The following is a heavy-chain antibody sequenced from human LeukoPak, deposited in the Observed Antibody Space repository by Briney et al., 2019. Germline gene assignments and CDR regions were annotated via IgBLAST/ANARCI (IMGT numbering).Heavy chain of an antibody. CDR1: GFSFSSYS. V-gene: IGHV3-21*01. D-gene: IGHD2-2*01. Sequence: GGSLRLSCAASGFSFSSYSLSWVRHAPGNGLGWVSSISTTSSYRYYADSVRGRFSVSRVSSFYLQMNSLRVEDTAVYYCARVAYCTSTSCFVGFGLDLWGQGTTVIVS. CDR3: ARVAYCTSTSCFVGFGLDL. CDR2: ISTTSSYR. J-gene: IGHJ6*02.